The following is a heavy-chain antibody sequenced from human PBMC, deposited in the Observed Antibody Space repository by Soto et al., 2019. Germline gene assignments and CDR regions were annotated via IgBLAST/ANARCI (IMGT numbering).Heavy chain of an antibody. CDR1: GFTFSSYA. J-gene: IGHJ6*02. CDR3: AKDQYGDYRNYYYYGMDV. D-gene: IGHD4-17*01. V-gene: IGHV3-23*01. CDR2: ISGSGGST. Sequence: GGSLRLSCAASGFTFSSYAMSWVRQAPGKGLEWVSAISGSGGSTYYADSVKGRFTISRDNSKNTLYLQMNSLRAEDTAVYYCAKDQYGDYRNYYYYGMDVWGQGTTVTVSS.